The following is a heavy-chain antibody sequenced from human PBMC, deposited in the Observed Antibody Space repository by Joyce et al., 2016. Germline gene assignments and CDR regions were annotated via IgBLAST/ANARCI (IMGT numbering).Heavy chain of an antibody. V-gene: IGHV5-10-1*03. D-gene: IGHD3-10*02. CDR2: IDPRYSYT. J-gene: IGHJ5*02. CDR3: ARHVTDWFDP. CDR1: GYSFTSYW. Sequence: EVQLVQSGAEVKKPGESLRISCKGSGYSFTSYWISWVRQMPGKGLEWMGRIDPRYSYTDYSPSFEGHVTISVDKTISAAYLQWSSLRASDTAIYYCARHVTDWFDPWGQGTLVTVSS.